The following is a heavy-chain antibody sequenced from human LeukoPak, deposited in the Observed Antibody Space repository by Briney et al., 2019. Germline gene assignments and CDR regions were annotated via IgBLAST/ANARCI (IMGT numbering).Heavy chain of an antibody. J-gene: IGHJ4*02. CDR3: AIGLPYYDFLNVPFDS. CDR1: GFTVSSNY. CDR2: IYSGGST. D-gene: IGHD3-9*01. Sequence: GGSLRLSCAASGFTVSSNYMSWVRQAPGKGLEWVSVIYSGGSTYYADSVKGRFTISRDNSKNTLYLQMNSLRAEDTAVYYCAIGLPYYDFLNVPFDSWGQGTLATVSS. V-gene: IGHV3-66*02.